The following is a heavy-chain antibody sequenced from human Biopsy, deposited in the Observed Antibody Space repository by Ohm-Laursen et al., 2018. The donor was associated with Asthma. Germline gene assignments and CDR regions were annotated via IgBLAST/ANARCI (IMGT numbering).Heavy chain of an antibody. CDR3: ARKARHGDYDFDY. Sequence: SLRLSCTASGFSVSSNYMSWVRQAPGKGLEWVSVIYSGGSTYYADSVKGRFTISRDNSKNTLDLQMNSLRAEDTAVYYCARKARHGDYDFDYWGQGTLVTVSS. V-gene: IGHV3-53*01. D-gene: IGHD4-17*01. J-gene: IGHJ4*02. CDR2: IYSGGST. CDR1: GFSVSSNY.